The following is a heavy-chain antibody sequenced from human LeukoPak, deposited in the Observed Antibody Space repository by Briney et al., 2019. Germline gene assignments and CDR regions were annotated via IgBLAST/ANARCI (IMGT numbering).Heavy chain of an antibody. D-gene: IGHD6-13*01. Sequence: PSETLSLTCAVYGGSFSGYYWSWIRQPPGKGLEWIGEINHSGSTNYNPSLKSRVTISVDTSKNQFSLQLNSVTPEDTAVYYCARDISVAAAFARLPLGYYYMDVWGKGTTVTVSS. CDR2: INHSGST. CDR1: GGSFSGYY. J-gene: IGHJ6*03. V-gene: IGHV4-34*01. CDR3: ARDISVAAAFARLPLGYYYMDV.